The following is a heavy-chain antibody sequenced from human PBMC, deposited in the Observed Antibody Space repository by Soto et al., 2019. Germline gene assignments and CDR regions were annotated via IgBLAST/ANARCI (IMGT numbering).Heavy chain of an antibody. V-gene: IGHV3-53*01. CDR3: ARDKTSYYDVSGIFDI. CDR1: GFNFSSNY. Sequence: XGSLSLSWAASGFNFSSNYMTWVRQAPGKGLEWVSVFCSGGRTYYADSVKGRFTISRDNSKNTLYLQMNSLRAEDTAVYYCARDKTSYYDVSGIFDIWGHGTMVTVSS. D-gene: IGHD3-22*01. J-gene: IGHJ3*02. CDR2: FCSGGRT.